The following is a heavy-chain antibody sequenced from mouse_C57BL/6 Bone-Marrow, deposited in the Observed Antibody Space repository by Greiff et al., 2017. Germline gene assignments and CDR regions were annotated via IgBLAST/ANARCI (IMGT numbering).Heavy chain of an antibody. CDR3: ARGGGGDPGYFDV. Sequence: QVQLKQSGAELVLPGASVQLSCKASGYTFTSYWMHWVKQRPGQGLEWIGEIAPSDSYTNYNQKFKGKSTLTVDKSSSTADMQLSSLTSEDSAVYYWARGGGGDPGYFDVWGTGTTVTVAS. V-gene: IGHV1-69*01. CDR2: IAPSDSYT. J-gene: IGHJ1*03. CDR1: GYTFTSYW. D-gene: IGHD2-13*01.